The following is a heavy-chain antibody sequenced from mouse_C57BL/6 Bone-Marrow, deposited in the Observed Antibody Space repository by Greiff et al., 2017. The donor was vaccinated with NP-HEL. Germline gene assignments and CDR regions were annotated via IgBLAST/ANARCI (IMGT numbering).Heavy chain of an antibody. CDR3: ARATVVARRFAY. Sequence: VNVVESGAELARPGASVKLSCKASGYTFTSYGISWVKQRTGQGLEWIGEIYPRSGNTYYNEKFKGKATLTADKSSSTAYMELRSLTSEDSAVYFCARATVVARRFAYWGQGTLVTVSA. V-gene: IGHV1-81*01. CDR1: GYTFTSYG. D-gene: IGHD1-1*01. J-gene: IGHJ3*01. CDR2: IYPRSGNT.